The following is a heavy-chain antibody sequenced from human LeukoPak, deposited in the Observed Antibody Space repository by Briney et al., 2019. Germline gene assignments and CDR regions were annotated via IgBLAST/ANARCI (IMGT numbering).Heavy chain of an antibody. CDR3: ARVIRNTMVRGVPSYFDY. CDR2: IYYSGST. Sequence: PSETLSLTCTVSGGSISSGGYYWSWIRQHPGKGLEWIGYIYYSGSTYYNPSLKSRVTISVDTSKNQFSLKLSSVTAADTAVYYCARVIRNTMVRGVPSYFDYWGQGTLVTVSS. V-gene: IGHV4-31*03. D-gene: IGHD3-10*01. J-gene: IGHJ4*02. CDR1: GGSISSGGYY.